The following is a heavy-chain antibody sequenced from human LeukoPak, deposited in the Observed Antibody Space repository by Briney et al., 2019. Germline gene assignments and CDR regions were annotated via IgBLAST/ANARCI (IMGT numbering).Heavy chain of an antibody. J-gene: IGHJ4*01. V-gene: IGHV3-66*01. Sequence: GGSLRLSCAASGFTVSSNFMSWVRQAPGKGLEWVALIYSGGRTYYADSVKARFTISRGNSKNTLILQMNSLRAEDAAVYYCARSAGIASTIVFGYWGHGTLVTVSS. D-gene: IGHD5/OR15-5a*01. CDR3: ARSAGIASTIVFGY. CDR1: GFTVSSNF. CDR2: IYSGGRT.